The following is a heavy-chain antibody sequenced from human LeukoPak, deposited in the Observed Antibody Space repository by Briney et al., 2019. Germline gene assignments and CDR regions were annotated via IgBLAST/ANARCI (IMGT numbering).Heavy chain of an antibody. CDR2: ISGSGGST. CDR1: GFTFSSYA. V-gene: IGHV3-23*01. D-gene: IGHD2-15*01. Sequence: PGGSLRLSCAASGFTFSSYAMSWVRQAPGKGLEWVSAISGSGGSTYYADSVKGRFTISRDNSKNTLYLQMNSLRAEDTAVCYCVGSCYQGDWFDPWGQGTLVTVSS. J-gene: IGHJ5*02. CDR3: VGSCYQGDWFDP.